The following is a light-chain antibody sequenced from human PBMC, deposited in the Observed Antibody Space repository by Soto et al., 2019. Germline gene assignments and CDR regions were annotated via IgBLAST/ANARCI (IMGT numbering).Light chain of an antibody. CDR2: DVN. J-gene: IGLJ2*01. CDR1: SSDVGGYNY. V-gene: IGLV2-14*03. CDR3: SSYTSINTRV. Sequence: QSVLTQPASVSGSPGQSITISCTGTSSDVGGYNYVSWYQQHPGKVPKLMIYDVNSRPSGVSDRFSGSKSGNTASLIISGLQAEDEADYYCSSYTSINTRVFGGGTKLTVL.